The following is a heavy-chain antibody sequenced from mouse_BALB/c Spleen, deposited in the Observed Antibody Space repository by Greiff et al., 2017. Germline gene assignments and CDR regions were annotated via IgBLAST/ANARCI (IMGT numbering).Heavy chain of an antibody. Sequence: EVQGVESGGDLVKPGGSLKLSCAASGFTFSSYGMSWVRQTPDKRLEWVATISSGGSYTYYPDSVKGRFTISRDNAKNTLYLQMSSLKSEDTAMYYCARGDGYVYAMDYWGQGTSVTVSS. CDR1: GFTFSSYG. V-gene: IGHV5-6*01. CDR3: ARGDGYVYAMDY. CDR2: ISSGGSYT. D-gene: IGHD2-2*01. J-gene: IGHJ4*01.